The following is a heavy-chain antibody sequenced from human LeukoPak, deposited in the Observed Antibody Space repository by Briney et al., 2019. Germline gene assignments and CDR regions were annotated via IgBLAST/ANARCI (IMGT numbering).Heavy chain of an antibody. CDR3: ARRPGYCPNGVCYKRNWFDP. D-gene: IGHD2-8*01. CDR2: INQSGST. V-gene: IGHV4-34*01. CDR1: GGSFSGYY. Sequence: SETLSLTCAVYGGSFSGYYWSWIRQPPGKGLEWIGEINQSGSTNYNPSLKSRVTLSVDTSNNQFSLKLSSVTAADTAVYYCARRPGYCPNGVCYKRNWFDPWGQGTLVTVSS. J-gene: IGHJ5*02.